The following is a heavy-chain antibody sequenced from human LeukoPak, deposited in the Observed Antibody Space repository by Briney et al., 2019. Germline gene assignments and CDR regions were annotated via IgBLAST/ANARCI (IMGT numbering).Heavy chain of an antibody. Sequence: GGSLRLSCAASGFTFSSYGMHWVRQAPGKGLEWVAVISYDGSKKYYADSVKGRFTISRDNSKNTLYLQMNSLRAEDTAVYYCAKDRKRAVAGTQVVLDYWGQGTLVTVSS. J-gene: IGHJ4*02. CDR3: AKDRKRAVAGTQVVLDY. CDR2: ISYDGSKK. CDR1: GFTFSSYG. D-gene: IGHD6-19*01. V-gene: IGHV3-30*18.